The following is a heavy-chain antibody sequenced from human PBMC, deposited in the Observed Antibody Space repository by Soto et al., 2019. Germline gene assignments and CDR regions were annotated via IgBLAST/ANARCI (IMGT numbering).Heavy chain of an antibody. D-gene: IGHD3-10*01. CDR2: IRSKANSYAT. Sequence: EVRLVESGGGLVQPGGSLKLSCAASGFTFSGSAMHWVRQASGKGLEWVGRIRSKANSYATAYAASVKGRFTISRDDSKNTAYLQMNSLKTEDTAVYYCTRHAREILWFGELFYYGMDVWGQGTTVTVSS. J-gene: IGHJ6*02. CDR3: TRHAREILWFGELFYYGMDV. V-gene: IGHV3-73*01. CDR1: GFTFSGSA.